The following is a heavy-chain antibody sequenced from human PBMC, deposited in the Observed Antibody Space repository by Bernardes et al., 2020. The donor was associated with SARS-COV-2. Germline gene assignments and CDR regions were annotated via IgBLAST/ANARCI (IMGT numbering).Heavy chain of an antibody. Sequence: SETLSLTCAVYGGSFSGYYWSWIRQPPGKGLEWIGEINHSGSTNYNPSLKSRVTISVDTSKNQFSLKLSSVTAADTAVYYCARDRQISSSSYYYYGMDVWGQGTTVTVSS. CDR2: INHSGST. V-gene: IGHV4-34*01. J-gene: IGHJ6*02. CDR1: GGSFSGYY. D-gene: IGHD6-6*01. CDR3: ARDRQISSSSYYYYGMDV.